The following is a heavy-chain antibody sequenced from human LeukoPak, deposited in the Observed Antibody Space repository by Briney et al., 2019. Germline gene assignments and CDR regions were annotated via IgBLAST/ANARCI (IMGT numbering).Heavy chain of an antibody. V-gene: IGHV1-69*05. D-gene: IGHD6-13*01. CDR2: IIPIFGTA. CDR3: ARSIAAAGPFDY. J-gene: IGHJ4*02. Sequence: ASVKVSCKASGGTFTSYAISWVRQAPGQGLEWMGRIIPIFGTANYAQKFQGRVTITTDESTSTAYMELSSLRSEDTAVYYCARSIAAAGPFDYWRQETLVTVSS. CDR1: GGTFTSYA.